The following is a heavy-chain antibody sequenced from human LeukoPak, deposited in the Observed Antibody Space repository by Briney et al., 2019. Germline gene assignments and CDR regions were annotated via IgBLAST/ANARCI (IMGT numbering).Heavy chain of an antibody. J-gene: IGHJ4*02. D-gene: IGHD2-15*01. CDR2: IYPSGSA. V-gene: IGHV4-4*07. CDR3: ARSYCSGGSCYLDY. Sequence: PSETLSLTCTVSGDSISIYYWSWIRQPAGGGLEWIGRIYPSGSANYNPSLKSRVIMSVDTSKSQFSLKLNSVTAADTAVYYCARSYCSGGSCYLDYWGQGTLVTVSS. CDR1: GDSISIYY.